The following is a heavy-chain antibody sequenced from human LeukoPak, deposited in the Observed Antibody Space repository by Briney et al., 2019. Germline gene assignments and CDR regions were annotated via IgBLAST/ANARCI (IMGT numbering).Heavy chain of an antibody. D-gene: IGHD2-2*01. CDR2: IRYDGSNN. J-gene: IGHJ4*02. Sequence: PGGSLRLSCAASGFTFSSYGMHWVRQAPGKGLEWVAFIRYDGSNNYYADSVKGRFTISRDNSKNTLYLQMNSLRAEDTAVYYCAKRARYCSSTPYCFDYWGQGTLVTVSS. V-gene: IGHV3-30*02. CDR1: GFTFSSYG. CDR3: AKRARYCSSTPYCFDY.